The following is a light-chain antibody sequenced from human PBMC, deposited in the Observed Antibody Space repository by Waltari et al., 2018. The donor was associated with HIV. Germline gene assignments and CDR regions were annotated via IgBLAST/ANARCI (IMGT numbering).Light chain of an antibody. CDR2: GAS. V-gene: IGKV3-15*01. CDR1: QSVSSN. Sequence: ELVMTQSPASLSVSPGERATLSCRASQSVSSNLAWSQQRPGQAPRLLIYGASTRATGIPARFSGSGSGTEFALTISSLQSEDFAVYYCQQYSDWPPGTFGQGTNVEIK. J-gene: IGKJ1*01. CDR3: QQYSDWPPGT.